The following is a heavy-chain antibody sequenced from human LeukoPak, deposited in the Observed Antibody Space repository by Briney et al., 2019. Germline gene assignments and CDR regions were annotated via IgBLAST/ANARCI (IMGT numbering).Heavy chain of an antibody. V-gene: IGHV4-59*01. CDR2: IYYSGST. Sequence: SETLSLTCTVSGGSISSYYWSWIRQPPGKGLEWIGYIYYSGSTNYNPSLRSRVTISVDTSKNQFSLKLSSVTAADTAVYYCARDPKQLWSFDYWGQGTLVTVSS. D-gene: IGHD5-18*01. CDR3: ARDPKQLWSFDY. J-gene: IGHJ4*02. CDR1: GGSISSYY.